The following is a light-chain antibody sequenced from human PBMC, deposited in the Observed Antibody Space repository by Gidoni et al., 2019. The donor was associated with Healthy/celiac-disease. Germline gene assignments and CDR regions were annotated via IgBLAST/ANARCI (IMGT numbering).Light chain of an antibody. CDR1: SSDVGSYNL. Sequence: QSALTHPASVSGSPGQSITISCTGPSSDVGSYNLVSWYQQHPGKAPKLMIYEVSKRPSGVSNRFSGSKSGNTASLTISGLQAEDEADYYCCSYAGSSTWVFGGGTKLTVL. CDR3: CSYAGSSTWV. J-gene: IGLJ3*02. CDR2: EVS. V-gene: IGLV2-23*02.